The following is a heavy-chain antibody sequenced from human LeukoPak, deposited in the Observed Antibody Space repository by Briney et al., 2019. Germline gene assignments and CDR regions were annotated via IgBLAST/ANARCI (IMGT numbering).Heavy chain of an antibody. Sequence: GGSLRLSCAASGFTFSSYAMSWVRQTPGKGLEWVSAISGSGGSTYYADSVKGRFTISRDNSKNTLYLQMNSLRAEDTAVYYCAKDITMVRGVTGPLGFDYWGQGTLVTVSS. D-gene: IGHD3-10*01. V-gene: IGHV3-23*01. J-gene: IGHJ4*02. CDR2: ISGSGGST. CDR1: GFTFSSYA. CDR3: AKDITMVRGVTGPLGFDY.